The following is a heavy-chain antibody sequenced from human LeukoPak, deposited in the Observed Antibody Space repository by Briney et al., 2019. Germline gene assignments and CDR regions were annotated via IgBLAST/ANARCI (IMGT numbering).Heavy chain of an antibody. CDR3: AKDRSLDY. CDR1: AFTFDNYG. V-gene: IGHV3-20*04. J-gene: IGHJ4*02. CDR2: INWNGGST. Sequence: PGGSLRLSCAASAFTFDNYGMSWVRQAPGKGLEWVSGINWNGGSTFYADSVKGRFTISRDNSKNTLYLQMNSLRAEDTAVYYCAKDRSLDYWGQGTLVTVSS.